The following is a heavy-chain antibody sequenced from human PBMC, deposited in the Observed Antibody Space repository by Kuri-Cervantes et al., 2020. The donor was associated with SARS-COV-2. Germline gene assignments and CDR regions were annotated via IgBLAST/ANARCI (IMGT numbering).Heavy chain of an antibody. D-gene: IGHD5-24*01. V-gene: IGHV3-30-3*01. CDR3: ARDIGMATNRGLDY. CDR1: GFTFSSYA. J-gene: IGHJ4*02. CDR2: ISYDGSNK. Sequence: GESLKISCAASGFTFSSYAMHWVRQAPGEGLEWVAVISYDGSNKYYADSVKGRFTISRDNSKNTLYLQMNSLRAEDTAVYYCARDIGMATNRGLDYWGQGTLVTVSS.